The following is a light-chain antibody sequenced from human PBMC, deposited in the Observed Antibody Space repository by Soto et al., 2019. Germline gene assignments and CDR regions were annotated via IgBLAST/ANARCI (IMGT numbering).Light chain of an antibody. Sequence: EVVMTQSPATLSVSPGERATLSCRASQFVSTNLAWYQQQPGQAPSLLIYSASTSATGIPARFSGSGSGTAFTLTISSLQSDDSAVFYCQQFNNWPPLTFGGGTKVEIK. J-gene: IGKJ4*01. CDR1: QFVSTN. CDR2: SAS. CDR3: QQFNNWPPLT. V-gene: IGKV3-15*01.